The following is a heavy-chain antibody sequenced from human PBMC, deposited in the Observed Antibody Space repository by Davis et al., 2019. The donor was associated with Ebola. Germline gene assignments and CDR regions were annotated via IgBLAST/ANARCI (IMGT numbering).Heavy chain of an antibody. Sequence: SETLSLTCAVSGGSISSSNWWSWVRQPPGKGLEWIGEIHHGGSTNYNPSLKSRVTISVDTSKNQFSLKLSSVTAADTAVYYCARLEGAARPFYWGQGTLVTVSS. J-gene: IGHJ4*02. V-gene: IGHV4-4*02. CDR3: ARLEGAARPFY. D-gene: IGHD6-6*01. CDR1: GGSISSSNW. CDR2: IHHGGST.